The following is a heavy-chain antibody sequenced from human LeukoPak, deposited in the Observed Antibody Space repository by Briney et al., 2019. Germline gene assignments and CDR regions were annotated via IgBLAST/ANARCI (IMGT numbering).Heavy chain of an antibody. J-gene: IGHJ4*02. D-gene: IGHD5-18*01. Sequence: GGSLRLSCAASGFTFSSYWMHWVRQAPGKGLVWVSRINTDGSNTSYADSVKGRFTISRDNAKNRLYVQMNSMRAEDTAVYCCATGSGLWSPDYWGQGTLVTVS. CDR1: GFTFSSYW. V-gene: IGHV3-74*01. CDR3: ATGSGLWSPDY. CDR2: INTDGSNT.